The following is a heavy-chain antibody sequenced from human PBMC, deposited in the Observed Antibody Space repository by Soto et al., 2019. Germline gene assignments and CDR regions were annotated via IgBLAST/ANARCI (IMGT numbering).Heavy chain of an antibody. V-gene: IGHV3-73*02. CDR1: GFTFSGSA. J-gene: IGHJ4*02. D-gene: IGHD3-3*01. CDR3: ASGVYDFWSGVPKRVDY. Sequence: EVQLVESGGGLVQPGGSLKLSCAASGFTFSGSAMHWVRQASGKGLEWVGRIRSKANTYATAYAVSVKGRFTISRDDSRHRAYLQMNSLKSEDAGVYYCASGVYDFWSGVPKRVDYWGQGTVVTVSS. CDR2: IRSKANTYAT.